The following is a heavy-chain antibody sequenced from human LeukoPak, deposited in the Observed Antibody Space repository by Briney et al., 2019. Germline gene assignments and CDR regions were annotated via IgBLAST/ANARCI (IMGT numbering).Heavy chain of an antibody. CDR1: GFTFSSYG. V-gene: IGHV3-21*01. J-gene: IGHJ4*02. D-gene: IGHD3-22*01. CDR2: ISSSSSSI. Sequence: KTGGSLRLSCAASGFTFSSYGMNWVRQAPGKGPEWVSRISSSSSSIFYTDSVKGRFTISRDNAKNSLSLQMNSLRAEDTAVYYCERDLKYYDSSGFDYWGQGTLVTVSS. CDR3: ERDLKYYDSSGFDY.